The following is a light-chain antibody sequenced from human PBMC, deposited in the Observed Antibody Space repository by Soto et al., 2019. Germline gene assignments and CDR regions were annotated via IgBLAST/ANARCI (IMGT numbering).Light chain of an antibody. V-gene: IGKV3-20*01. Sequence: EIVLTQSPGTLSLSPGERATLSCRASQSVGTYLAWYQQKPGQAPRLLIYGASSRATGIPDRFSGSGSGTDFTLTISRLEPEDFAVYYCHQRQSWPRTFGQGTTVDIK. CDR3: HQRQSWPRT. CDR2: GAS. J-gene: IGKJ1*01. CDR1: QSVGTY.